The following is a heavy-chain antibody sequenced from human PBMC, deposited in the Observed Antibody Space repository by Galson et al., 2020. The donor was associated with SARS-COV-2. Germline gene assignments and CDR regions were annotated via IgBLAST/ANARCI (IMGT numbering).Heavy chain of an antibody. J-gene: IGHJ4*02. V-gene: IGHV4-59*01. CDR3: ARHFGGRGGVIAIYFDY. CDR1: GGSISSYY. D-gene: IGHD3-16*02. CDR2: IYYSWST. Sequence: SETLSLTCTVSGGSISSYYWSWIRQPPGKGLEWIGHIYYSWSTNYNPPLKSRVTISVDTSKNQFSLKLSSVTAADTAVYYCARHFGGRGGVIAIYFDYWGQGTLVTVSS.